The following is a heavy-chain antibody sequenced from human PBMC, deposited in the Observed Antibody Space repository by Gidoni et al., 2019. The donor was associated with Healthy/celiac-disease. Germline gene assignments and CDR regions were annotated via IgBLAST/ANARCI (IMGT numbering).Heavy chain of an antibody. CDR2: ISGSGGST. CDR3: AKEGLWFGEYSNWFDP. D-gene: IGHD3-10*01. CDR1: GFTFSSYA. Sequence: EVQLLESGGGLVQPGGSLRLSCAASGFTFSSYAMSWVRQAPGKGLEWVSAISGSGGSTYYADSVKGRFTISRDNSKNTLYLQMNSLRAEDTAVYYCAKEGLWFGEYSNWFDPWGQGTLVTVSS. J-gene: IGHJ5*02. V-gene: IGHV3-23*01.